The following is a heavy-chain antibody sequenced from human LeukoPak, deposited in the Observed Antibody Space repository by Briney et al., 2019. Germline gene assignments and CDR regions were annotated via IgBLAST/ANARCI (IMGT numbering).Heavy chain of an antibody. J-gene: IGHJ4*02. Sequence: GGSLRLSCAASGFTFSSYVMTWVRQAPGKGLEWVSSISVGDRSTYYADSVKGRFTISSDNARNTLYLQMNSLRAEDTALYYCARDYDKDYWGQGTLVTVSS. V-gene: IGHV3-23*01. CDR1: GFTFSSYV. CDR2: ISVGDRST. CDR3: ARDYDKDY. D-gene: IGHD3-22*01.